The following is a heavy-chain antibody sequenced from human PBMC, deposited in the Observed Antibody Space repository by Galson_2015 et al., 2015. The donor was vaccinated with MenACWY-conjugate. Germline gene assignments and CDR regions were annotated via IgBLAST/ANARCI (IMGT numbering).Heavy chain of an antibody. J-gene: IGHJ6*02. CDR3: AARLLHSGGMDV. Sequence: SLRLSCAASGFTFSSYWMHWVRQAPGKGLVWVSRINSDGSSTSYADSVKGRFTISRDNAKNTLYLQRNSLRAEDTAVYYCAARLLHSGGMDVWGQGTTVTVSS. D-gene: IGHD3-10*01. CDR2: INSDGSST. V-gene: IGHV3-74*01. CDR1: GFTFSSYW.